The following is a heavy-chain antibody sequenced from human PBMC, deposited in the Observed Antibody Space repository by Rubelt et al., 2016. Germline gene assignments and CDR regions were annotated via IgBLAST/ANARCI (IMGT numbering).Heavy chain of an antibody. CDR3: ATFWSGYIDY. D-gene: IGHD3-3*01. CDR2: IMHDDSQR. Sequence: EVQLVESGGGLVQPGGSLRLSCAASGFTFYNYWMTWVRQAPGKGLEWVANIMHDDSQRHYVASVKGRFTISRDNAKNSLYLQMNSLRAEDTAVYFCATFWSGYIDYWGRGTLVTVSS. CDR1: GFTFYNYW. J-gene: IGHJ4*02. V-gene: IGHV3-7*01.